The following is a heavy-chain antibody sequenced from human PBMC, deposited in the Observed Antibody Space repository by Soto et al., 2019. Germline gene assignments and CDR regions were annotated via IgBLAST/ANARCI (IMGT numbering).Heavy chain of an antibody. CDR1: GASISDTTYY. D-gene: IGHD5-18*01. Sequence: KTSETLSLTCTVSGASISDTTYYWDWNRQPPGKGLEWIGSIYYSGNTYYNPSLKSRVTISIDTSKNQFSLQLSSVTAADTAVYYCASQAGGYSYGPFDYWGQGTLVTVSS. CDR2: IYYSGNT. J-gene: IGHJ4*02. CDR3: ASQAGGYSYGPFDY. V-gene: IGHV4-39*01.